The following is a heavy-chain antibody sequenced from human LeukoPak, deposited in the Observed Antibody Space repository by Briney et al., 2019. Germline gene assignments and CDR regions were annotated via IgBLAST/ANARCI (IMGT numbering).Heavy chain of an antibody. CDR2: IIPIFGTA. J-gene: IGHJ3*02. V-gene: IGHV1-69*13. Sequence: SVKVSCKASGGTFSSYAISWVRQAPGQGLEWMGGIIPIFGTANYAQKFQGRVTITADESTSTAYMELSSLRSEDTAVYYCARDHNIVVVPAARYSGAFDIWGQGIMVIVSS. D-gene: IGHD2-2*01. CDR1: GGTFSSYA. CDR3: ARDHNIVVVPAARYSGAFDI.